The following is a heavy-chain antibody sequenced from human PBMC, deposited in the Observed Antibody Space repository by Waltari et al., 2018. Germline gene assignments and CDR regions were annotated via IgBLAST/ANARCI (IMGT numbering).Heavy chain of an antibody. J-gene: IGHJ5*02. CDR1: GGTFRSHA. Sequence: QVQLVQSGAEVKKPGSSVKVSCKASGGTFRSHAVNWLRQAPGQGPEWLGRIIPIIGIGNYSQKFQGRVTISADKSTSTAYLELSSLRSEDTAVYFCARGGVAVTGAWFDPWGQGTLVTVSS. CDR2: IIPIIGIG. V-gene: IGHV1-69*04. D-gene: IGHD6-19*01. CDR3: ARGGVAVTGAWFDP.